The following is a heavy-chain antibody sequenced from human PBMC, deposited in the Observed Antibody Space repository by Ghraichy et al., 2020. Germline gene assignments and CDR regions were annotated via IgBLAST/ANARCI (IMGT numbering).Heavy chain of an antibody. CDR1: GGSISSSSYY. CDR3: ARLIALKVIY. V-gene: IGHV4-39*01. D-gene: IGHD3-22*01. Sequence: SETLSLTCTVSGGSISSSSYYWGWIRQPPGKGLEWIGSIYYSGSTYYNPSLKSRVTIFVDTSKNQFSLKLSSVTAADTAVYYCARLIALKVIYWGQGTLVTVSS. CDR2: IYYSGST. J-gene: IGHJ4*02.